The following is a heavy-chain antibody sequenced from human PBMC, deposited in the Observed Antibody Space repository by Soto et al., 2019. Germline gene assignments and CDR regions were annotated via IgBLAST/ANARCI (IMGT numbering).Heavy chain of an antibody. J-gene: IGHJ6*03. CDR3: ARLPESGNYYYYYMDV. V-gene: IGHV3-74*01. Sequence: EVLLVESGGGLVQPGGSLRLSCAASGFTFSSYWMHWVRQAPGKGLVWVSRINSDGSSTSYADSVKGRFTISRDNAKNTLYLQMNSLRAEDTAVYYCARLPESGNYYYYYMDVWGKGTTVTVSS. CDR1: GFTFSSYW. D-gene: IGHD2-2*01. CDR2: INSDGSST.